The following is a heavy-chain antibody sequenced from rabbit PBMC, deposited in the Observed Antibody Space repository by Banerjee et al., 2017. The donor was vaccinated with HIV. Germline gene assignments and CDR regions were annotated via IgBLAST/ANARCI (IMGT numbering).Heavy chain of an antibody. CDR1: GFDFSSNA. D-gene: IGHD1-1*01. V-gene: IGHV1S40*01. J-gene: IGHJ4*01. Sequence: QSLEESGGDLVKPEGSLTLTCTASGFDFSSNAMCWVRQAPGKGLEWIGCIYTGSGNTYYASWAKGRFTISKTSSTTVTLQMTSLTAADTATYFCARSSGYVLWGPGTLVT. CDR3: ARSSGYVL. CDR2: IYTGSGNT.